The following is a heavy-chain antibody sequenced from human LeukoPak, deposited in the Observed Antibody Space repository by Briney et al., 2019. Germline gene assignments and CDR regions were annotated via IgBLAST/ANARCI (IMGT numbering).Heavy chain of an antibody. CDR1: GFTFSSYA. CDR2: INHSGST. D-gene: IGHD3-3*01. V-gene: IGHV4-34*01. Sequence: GSLRLSCAASGFTFSSYAMSWIRQPPGKGLEWIGEINHSGSTNYNPSLKSRVPISVDTSKNQFSLKLSSVTAADTAAYYCARRSYYDFWSGYYLDPWGQGTLVTVSS. J-gene: IGHJ5*02. CDR3: ARRSYYDFWSGYYLDP.